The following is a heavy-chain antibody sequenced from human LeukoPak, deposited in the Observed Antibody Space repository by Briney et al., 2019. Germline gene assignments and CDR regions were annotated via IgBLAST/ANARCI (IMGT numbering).Heavy chain of an antibody. V-gene: IGHV4-34*01. CDR2: INHSGST. D-gene: IGHD3-3*01. CDR1: GGSFSGYY. Sequence: SETLSLTCAVYGGSFSGYYWSWIRQPPGKGLEWIGEINHSGSTNYNPSLKSRVTISVDTSKNQFSLKLSSVTAADTAVYYCARGATYYDFWSCYYEDNLFDPWSQGTL. J-gene: IGHJ5*02. CDR3: ARGATYYDFWSCYYEDNLFDP.